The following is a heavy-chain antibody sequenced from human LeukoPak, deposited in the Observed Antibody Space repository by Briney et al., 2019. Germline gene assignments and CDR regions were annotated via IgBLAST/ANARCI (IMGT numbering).Heavy chain of an antibody. J-gene: IGHJ5*02. Sequence: PSETLSLTCTVSGGSISSGDYYWSWIRQHPGEGLEWIGCIFNSGSTYYNPSLKSRVTISVDTSENQFSLKLSSVTAADTAVYYGARGSGSYPQDNWFDPWGQGTLVTVSS. CDR1: GGSISSGDYY. V-gene: IGHV4-31*03. CDR3: ARGSGSYPQDNWFDP. D-gene: IGHD3-10*01. CDR2: IFNSGST.